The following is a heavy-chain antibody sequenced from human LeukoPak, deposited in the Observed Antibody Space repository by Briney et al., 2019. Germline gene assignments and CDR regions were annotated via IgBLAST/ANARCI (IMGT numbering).Heavy chain of an antibody. J-gene: IGHJ4*02. CDR2: IFSGGST. D-gene: IGHD6-19*01. Sequence: GWSLTLSCVASGFTVSRNYMSWVRQAPGKGLEWVAGIFSGGSTFYADSVTGRFTISRDNSKNEVYLEMTSLRAEDTAVYYCARDLKTSGWYGDFDYWGQGTLVTVSS. CDR3: ARDLKTSGWYGDFDY. CDR1: GFTVSRNY. V-gene: IGHV3-53*01.